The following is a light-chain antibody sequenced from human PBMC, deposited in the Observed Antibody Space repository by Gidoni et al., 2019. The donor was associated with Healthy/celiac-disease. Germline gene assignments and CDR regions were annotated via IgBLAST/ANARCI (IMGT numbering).Light chain of an antibody. CDR2: TDS. CDR1: ALPKQY. J-gene: IGLJ1*01. V-gene: IGLV3-25*03. CDR3: QSADSSGTYV. Sequence: SYELTQPPSVSVSPGQTARITCSGDALPKQYAYWYQQKPGQAPVLVIYTDSERPSGIPERFSGSSSVTTVTLTISGVQAEDEADYYCQSADSSGTYVFGTGSKVTVL.